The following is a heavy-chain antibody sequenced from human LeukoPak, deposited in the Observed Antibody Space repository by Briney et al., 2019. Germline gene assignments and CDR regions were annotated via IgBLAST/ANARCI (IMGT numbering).Heavy chain of an antibody. CDR3: TRDYPASFDV. J-gene: IGHJ3*01. CDR2: VRSTIYGGTT. V-gene: IGHV3-49*04. CDR1: GFNFGDFA. Sequence: GGSLRLSCTVSGFNFGDFAMSWVRQAPGKGLEWLGFVRSTIYGGTTDYAASVKGRFTISRDDSKSIAYLQMNSLKTEDTAMYYCTRDYPASFDVWGQGTLVTVSS.